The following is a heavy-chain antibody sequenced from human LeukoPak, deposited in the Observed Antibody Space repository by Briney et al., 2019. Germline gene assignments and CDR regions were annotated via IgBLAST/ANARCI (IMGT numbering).Heavy chain of an antibody. CDR3: ARGYSYVNWFDP. J-gene: IGHJ5*02. CDR1: GFTFDDYA. V-gene: IGHV3-43*02. D-gene: IGHD5-18*01. CDR2: ISGDGGST. Sequence: GGSLRLSCAASGFTFDDYAMHWVRQAPGKGLEWVSLISGDGGSTYYADSVKGRFTISRDNSKNSLYLQMNSLRAEDTAVYYCARGYSYVNWFDPWGPGTLVTVSS.